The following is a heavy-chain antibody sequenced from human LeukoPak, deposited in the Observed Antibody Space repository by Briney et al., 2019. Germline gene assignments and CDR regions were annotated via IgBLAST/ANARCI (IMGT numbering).Heavy chain of an antibody. CDR2: ISSSSSYI. J-gene: IGHJ4*02. Sequence: AGGSLRLSCAASGFTFSSYSMNWVRQAPGKGLEWVSSISSSSSYIYYADSVKGRFTISRDNAKNSLYLQMNSLRAEDTAIYYCTRVGYIDEGIDYWGQGTLVTVSS. CDR3: TRVGYIDEGIDY. D-gene: IGHD5-24*01. CDR1: GFTFSSYS. V-gene: IGHV3-21*01.